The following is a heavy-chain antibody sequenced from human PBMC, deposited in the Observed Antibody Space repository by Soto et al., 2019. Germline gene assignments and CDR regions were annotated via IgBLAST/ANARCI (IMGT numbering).Heavy chain of an antibody. D-gene: IGHD6-6*01. CDR2: MNPNSGNT. Sequence: ASVKVSCKASGYTFTSYDINWVRQATGQGLEWMGWMNPNSGNTGYAQKFQGRVTMTRNTSISTAYMELSSLRSEDTAVYYCARDLSSSPYAFDIWGQGTMVTVSS. CDR3: ARDLSSSPYAFDI. J-gene: IGHJ3*02. CDR1: GYTFTSYD. V-gene: IGHV1-8*01.